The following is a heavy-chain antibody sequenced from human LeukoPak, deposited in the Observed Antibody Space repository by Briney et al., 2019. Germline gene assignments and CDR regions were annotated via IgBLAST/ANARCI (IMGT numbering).Heavy chain of an antibody. J-gene: IGHJ3*01. Sequence: SETLSLTCTVSSGSVTNFYWSWIRQSPGNGLEWLGHISYSGAPQYNPSFKSRVAISLDTSKKSVSLNLGSVTAADTAVYYCARAWEWNDGAGAFAYWGQGTMVTVSS. D-gene: IGHD1-1*01. V-gene: IGHV4-59*02. CDR1: SGSVTNFY. CDR3: ARAWEWNDGAGAFAY. CDR2: ISYSGAP.